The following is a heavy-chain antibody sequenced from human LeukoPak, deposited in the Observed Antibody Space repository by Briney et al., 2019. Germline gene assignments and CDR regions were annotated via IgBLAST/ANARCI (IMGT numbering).Heavy chain of an antibody. J-gene: IGHJ3*02. Sequence: GGSLRLSCAASGFTFSSYWMHWVRQAPGKGLVWVARISGDGSTTMYADSVKGRFTISRDNAKNTLYLQMNSLRAEDTGVYFCASPSEYYYDSGSYFFVASLGALDIWGQGTMVTVSS. CDR3: ASPSEYYYDSGSYFFVASLGALDI. CDR2: ISGDGSTT. CDR1: GFTFSSYW. V-gene: IGHV3-74*03. D-gene: IGHD3-22*01.